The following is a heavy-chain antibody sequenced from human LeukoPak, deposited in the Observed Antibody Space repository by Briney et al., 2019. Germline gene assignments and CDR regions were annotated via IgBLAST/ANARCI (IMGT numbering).Heavy chain of an antibody. J-gene: IGHJ4*02. CDR3: ARFARSRQYYFDY. Sequence: GGSLRLSCAASGFTFSSYSMNWVRQAPGKGLEWVSYISSSSSTIYYADSVKGRFTISRDNAKNSLYLQMNSLRAEDTAVYYCARFARSRQYYFDYWGQGTLVTVSS. V-gene: IGHV3-48*04. CDR1: GFTFSSYS. CDR2: ISSSSSTI.